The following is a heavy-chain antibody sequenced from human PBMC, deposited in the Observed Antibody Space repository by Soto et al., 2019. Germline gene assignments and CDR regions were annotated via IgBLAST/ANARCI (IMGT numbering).Heavy chain of an antibody. V-gene: IGHV3-30*18. CDR2: ISYDGSNK. CDR3: AKAPSRITMIVVVTLPAY. Sequence: QVQLVESGGGVVQPGRSLRLSCAASGFTFSSYGMHWVRQAPGKGLEWVAVISYDGSNKYYADSVKGRFTISRDNSKNTLYLQMNSLRAEDTAVYYCAKAPSRITMIVVVTLPAYWGQGTLVTVSS. D-gene: IGHD3-22*01. CDR1: GFTFSSYG. J-gene: IGHJ4*02.